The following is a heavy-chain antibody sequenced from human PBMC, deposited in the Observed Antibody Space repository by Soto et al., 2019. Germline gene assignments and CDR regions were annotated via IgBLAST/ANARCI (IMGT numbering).Heavy chain of an antibody. V-gene: IGHV1-18*04. CDR2: LSAYNGNT. J-gene: IGHJ5*02. CDR1: GYTFTSYG. Sequence: ASVKVSCKASGYTFTSYGISWVRPAPGQGLEWMGCLSAYNGNTNYAQKLQGRVTMTTDTSTSTAYMELRSLRSDDTAVYYCARVISSTSWSWFDPWGQGTLVTVSS. CDR3: ARVISSTSWSWFDP. D-gene: IGHD2-2*01.